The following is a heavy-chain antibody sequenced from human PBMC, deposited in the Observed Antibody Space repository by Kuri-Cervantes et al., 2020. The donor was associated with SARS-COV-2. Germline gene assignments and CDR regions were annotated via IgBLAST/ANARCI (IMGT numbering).Heavy chain of an antibody. CDR3: ASIYSGYEDG. D-gene: IGHD5-12*01. V-gene: IGHV3-21*01. J-gene: IGHJ4*02. Sequence: LSLTCAASGFTFSSYSMNWVRQAPGKGLEWVSSISSSSSYIYYADSVKGRFTISRDNAKNSLYLQMNSLRAEDTAVYYCASIYSGYEDGWGQGTLVTVSS. CDR1: GFTFSSYS. CDR2: ISSSSSYI.